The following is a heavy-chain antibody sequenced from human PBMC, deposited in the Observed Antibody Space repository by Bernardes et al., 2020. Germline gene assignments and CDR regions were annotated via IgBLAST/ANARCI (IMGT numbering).Heavy chain of an antibody. CDR2: IYYSGST. Sequence: SETLSLTCTVSGGSISSYYWSWIRQPPGKGLEWIGYIYYSGSTNYNPSLKSRVTISVDTSKNQLSLKLSSVTAADTAVYYCARCDYYGDLGDYYYGMDVWGQGTTVTVSS. CDR3: ARCDYYGDLGDYYYGMDV. J-gene: IGHJ6*02. D-gene: IGHD4-17*01. V-gene: IGHV4-59*01. CDR1: GGSISSYY.